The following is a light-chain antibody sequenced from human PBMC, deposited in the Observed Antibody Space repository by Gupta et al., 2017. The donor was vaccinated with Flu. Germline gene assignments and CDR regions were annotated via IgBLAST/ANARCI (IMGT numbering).Light chain of an antibody. CDR2: GNN. V-gene: IGLV1-40*01. CDR1: NSGANHD. CDR3: QFYDTNLSAVI. Sequence: NSGANHDVHWYQQLPHQSPELLIYGNNNRPSGIPERFSGSKSDNTASLTITGLRPEDEADYYCQFYDTNLSAVIFGGVTKLTVL. J-gene: IGLJ2*01.